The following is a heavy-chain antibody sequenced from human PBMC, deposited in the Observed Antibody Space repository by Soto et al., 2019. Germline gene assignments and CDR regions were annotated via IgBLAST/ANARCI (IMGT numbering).Heavy chain of an antibody. Sequence: PGGSLILACAVSGFSLGTYGVTWVRQTPEKGLEWVTGFGGGSGAIFYADSVRGRFTISRDSSTAYLQMNNLRPEDTAVYFFARWHGFGDXWGQGSLVTVSX. CDR2: FGGGSGAI. D-gene: IGHD3-10*01. J-gene: IGHJ5*02. CDR3: ARWHGFGDX. V-gene: IGHV3-23*01. CDR1: GFSLGTYG.